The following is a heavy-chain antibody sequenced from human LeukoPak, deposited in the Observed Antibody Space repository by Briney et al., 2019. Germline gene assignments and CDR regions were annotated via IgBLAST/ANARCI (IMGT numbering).Heavy chain of an antibody. CDR2: ISYDERNK. J-gene: IGHJ2*01. CDR1: GFTFSSYA. CDR3: ARDMQNYYGSERPWYFDL. V-gene: IGHV3-30*04. Sequence: PGGSLRLSCAASGFTFSSYAMHWVRQAPGKGLEWVAVISYDERNKYYADSVKGRFTISRDSSKNTLYLQMNSLRTEDTAVYYCARDMQNYYGSERPWYFDLWGRGTLVTVSS. D-gene: IGHD3-10*01.